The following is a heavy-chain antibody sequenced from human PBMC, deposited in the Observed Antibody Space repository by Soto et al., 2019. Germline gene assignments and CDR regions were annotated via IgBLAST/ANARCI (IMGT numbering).Heavy chain of an antibody. CDR3: ARVRQHCSRPTCYQDP. CDR2: IHHAGYI. D-gene: IGHD2-2*01. Sequence: QVQLPESRPGLVEHSGTRSLTYSVSGDSIISANWWQWVRQSPDKGLEWIVEIHHAGYINYHPSLKSRVTISMDKSKTQFSLKLNSVTAADTAVYYCARVRQHCSRPTCYQDPWGQGTLVTVSS. CDR1: GDSIISANW. V-gene: IGHV4-4*02. J-gene: IGHJ5*02.